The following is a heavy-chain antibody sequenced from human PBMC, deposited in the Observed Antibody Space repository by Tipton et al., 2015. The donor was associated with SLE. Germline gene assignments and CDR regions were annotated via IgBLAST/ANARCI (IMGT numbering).Heavy chain of an antibody. Sequence: SLRLSCAVSGGSISSSNWWSWVRQPPGKGLEWIGEIYHSGSTNYNPSLKSRVTLSVDKSKNQFSLKLSSVTAADTAVYYCARGSRPYSPWGQGTLVTVSS. CDR3: ARGSRPYSP. V-gene: IGHV4-4*02. D-gene: IGHD1-26*01. CDR1: GGSISSSNW. J-gene: IGHJ5*02. CDR2: IYHSGST.